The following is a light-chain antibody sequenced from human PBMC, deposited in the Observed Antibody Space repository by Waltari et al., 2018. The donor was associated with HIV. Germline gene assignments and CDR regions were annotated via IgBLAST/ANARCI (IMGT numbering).Light chain of an antibody. CDR2: GAS. CDR3: QQYGSSPPLT. J-gene: IGKJ4*01. Sequence: EIVLTQSPGTLSLSPGERTTLSCRASQSITNSYLAWYQQKPGQAPRLLIYGASSRPTGIPDRFSGSGSGTDFTLTISRLEPEDFAVYYCQQYGSSPPLTFGGGTKVEIK. V-gene: IGKV3-20*01. CDR1: QSITNSY.